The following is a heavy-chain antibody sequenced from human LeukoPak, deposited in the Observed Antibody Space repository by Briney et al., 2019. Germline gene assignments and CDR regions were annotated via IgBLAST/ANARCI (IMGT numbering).Heavy chain of an antibody. CDR3: ARDLIAVAGTFDP. D-gene: IGHD6-19*01. V-gene: IGHV3-21*01. Sequence: GGSLRLSCVASGFTFSNSAMNWVRQAPGKGLEWVSSINNVASHIYYADSVKGRFTISRDNAKNSVSLEMNNLRAEDTAVYYCARDLIAVAGTFDPWGQGTLVTVSS. J-gene: IGHJ5*02. CDR2: INNVASHI. CDR1: GFTFSNSA.